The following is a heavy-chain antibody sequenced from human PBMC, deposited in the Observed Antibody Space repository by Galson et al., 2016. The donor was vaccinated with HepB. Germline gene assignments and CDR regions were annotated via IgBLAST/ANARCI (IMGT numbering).Heavy chain of an antibody. CDR2: ISYDGSNK. CDR3: ARDPLRYGDRHFDY. D-gene: IGHD4-17*01. V-gene: IGHV3-30-3*01. J-gene: IGHJ4*02. CDR1: GFTFSNYA. Sequence: SLRLSCAASGFTFSNYAMHWVRQAPGKGLEWVAIISYDGSNKYYADSVKGRFTISRDNSKNTLYLQMNILRPEDTAVYYCARDPLRYGDRHFDYWGQGTLVTVSS.